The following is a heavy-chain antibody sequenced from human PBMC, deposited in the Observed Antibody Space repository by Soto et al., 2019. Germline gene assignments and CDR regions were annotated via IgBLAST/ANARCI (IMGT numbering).Heavy chain of an antibody. CDR2: INHSGST. J-gene: IGHJ6*02. CDR1: GGSFSGYY. Sequence: SETLSLTCAVYGGSFSGYYWSWICQPPGKGLEWVGEINHSGSTNYNPSLKSRVTISVDTSKNQFSLKLSSVTAADTAVYYCARWGSYCTNGGCRRDYYYYYGMDVWGQGTLVTVSS. V-gene: IGHV4-34*01. D-gene: IGHD2-8*01. CDR3: ARWGSYCTNGGCRRDYYYYYGMDV.